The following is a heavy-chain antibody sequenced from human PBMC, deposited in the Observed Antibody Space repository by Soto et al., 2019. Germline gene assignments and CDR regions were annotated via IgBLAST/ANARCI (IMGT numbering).Heavy chain of an antibody. CDR2: ISGSGGST. V-gene: IGHV3-23*01. CDR1: GFTFSGYA. Sequence: EVQLLESGGGLVQPGGSLRLSCAASGFTFSGYAMSWVRQAPGKGLEWVSSISGSGGSTYYADSVKGRFTISRDNSKNTLYLQMSSLRAEDTAAYYCGKYCTNGVCYGLRFHNWGQGTLVTVSS. J-gene: IGHJ4*02. D-gene: IGHD2-8*01. CDR3: GKYCTNGVCYGLRFHN.